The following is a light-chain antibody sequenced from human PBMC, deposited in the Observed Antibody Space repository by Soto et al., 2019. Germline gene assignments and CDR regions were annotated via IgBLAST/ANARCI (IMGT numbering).Light chain of an antibody. V-gene: IGKV3-20*01. Sequence: EIVLTQSPGTLSLSPGERATLSCRASQSVSSSYLAWYQQKPGQAPRLLIYGASIRATGIPDRFSGSGSGTDFTLTISRLEPEDFAVYYCQQYCSSPLTFGQGTKVELK. CDR1: QSVSSSY. CDR3: QQYCSSPLT. CDR2: GAS. J-gene: IGKJ1*01.